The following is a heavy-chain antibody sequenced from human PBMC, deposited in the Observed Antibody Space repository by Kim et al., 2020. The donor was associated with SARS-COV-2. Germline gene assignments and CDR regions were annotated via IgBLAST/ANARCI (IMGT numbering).Heavy chain of an antibody. D-gene: IGHD2-15*01. CDR3: ATYCHGGTCRPTGFDS. V-gene: IGHV1-2*06. CDR1: AYY. CDR2: IDPGTGVT. Sequence: ASVKVSCKTSAYYMHWVRQAPGQGLEWMGRIDPGTGVTDYGQNFQGRITVTRDKSINTTYMELSGLRHNDTAVYYCATYCHGGTCRPTGFDSWGQGMLVIVSS. J-gene: IGHJ5*01.